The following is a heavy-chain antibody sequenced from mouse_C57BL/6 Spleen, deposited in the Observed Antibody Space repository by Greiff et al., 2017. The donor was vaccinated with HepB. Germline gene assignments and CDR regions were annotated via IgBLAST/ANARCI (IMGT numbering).Heavy chain of an antibody. J-gene: IGHJ2*01. D-gene: IGHD2-5*01. Sequence: VQLQQSGPVLVKPGASVKMSCKASGYTFTDYYMNWVKQSHGKSLEWIGVINPYNGGTSYNQKFKGKATLTVDKSSSTAYMELNSLTSEDSAVYYCAIYSNPYYFDYWGQGTTLTVSS. CDR1: GYTFTDYY. V-gene: IGHV1-19*01. CDR3: AIYSNPYYFDY. CDR2: INPYNGGT.